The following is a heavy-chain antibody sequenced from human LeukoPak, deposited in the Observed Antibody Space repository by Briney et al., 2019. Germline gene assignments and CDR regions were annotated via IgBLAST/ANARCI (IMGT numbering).Heavy chain of an antibody. CDR3: ARDHGGGSHXHAXDI. CDR1: GGTVSSADYY. D-gene: IGHD3-10*01. CDR2: IYHTGSN. V-gene: IGHV4-61*08. Sequence: PSETLSPTCTVSGGTVSSADYYWSWIRQPPGKALEWIGYIYHTGSNNYRYSLKSRVTISLDASRNRFSLRLTSMTAADTAIYYSARDHGGGSHXHAXDIWGQGXXXXXSS. J-gene: IGHJ3*02.